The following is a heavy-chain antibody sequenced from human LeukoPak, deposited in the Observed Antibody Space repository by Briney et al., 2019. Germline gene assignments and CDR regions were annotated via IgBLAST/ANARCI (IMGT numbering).Heavy chain of an antibody. V-gene: IGHV3-30*04. CDR1: GFSLSDYA. Sequence: PGGSLRLSCAVSGFSLSDYAMHWVRQALGKGLEGVAIISSDGTYQDYTDSVRGRFTFSTDSSKTTLYLQMTSLREEDTAVYYCARAFRRRGLDIWGRYFDSWGQGSLVTVSS. D-gene: IGHD3-16*01. CDR3: ARAFRRRGLDIWGRYFDS. CDR2: ISSDGTYQ. J-gene: IGHJ4*02.